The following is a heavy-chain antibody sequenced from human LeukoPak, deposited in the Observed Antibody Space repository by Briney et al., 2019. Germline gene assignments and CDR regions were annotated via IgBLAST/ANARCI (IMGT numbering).Heavy chain of an antibody. CDR3: WVAYSSGWYSPPFDY. V-gene: IGHV4-34*03. CDR1: GGSFSGYY. CDR2: INHSGST. Sequence: SSETLSLTCAVYGGSFSGYYWSWIRQPPGKGLEWIGEINHSGSTNHNPSLKSRVTISVDTSKNQFSLKLSSVTAADTAVYYCWVAYSSGWYSPPFDYWGQGTLVTVSS. J-gene: IGHJ4*02. D-gene: IGHD6-19*01.